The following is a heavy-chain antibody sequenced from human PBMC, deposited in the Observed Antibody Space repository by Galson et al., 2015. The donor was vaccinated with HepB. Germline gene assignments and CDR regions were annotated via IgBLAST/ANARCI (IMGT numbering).Heavy chain of an antibody. D-gene: IGHD2-2*02. CDR3: ARVGGTPGPRYCSSTSCYTFDF. CDR2: ISAYNGYT. V-gene: IGHV1-18*01. Sequence: SVKVSCKASGYTFISYGISWVRQAPGQGLEWLGWISAYNGYTKYAQKFQGRVTMTTDTSTRTVYMELMSLRSDDTAVYYCARVGGTPGPRYCSSTSCYTFDFWGQGTLVTVSS. CDR1: GYTFISYG. J-gene: IGHJ4*02.